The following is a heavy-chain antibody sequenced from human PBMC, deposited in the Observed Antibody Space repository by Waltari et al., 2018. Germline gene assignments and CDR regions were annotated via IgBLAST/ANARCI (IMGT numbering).Heavy chain of an antibody. Sequence: QVQLQQWGAGLLKPSETLSLTGAVYGGSFRGYSWSWICQPQGKGLEWIGEINHSGSTNYNPSLKSRVTISVDTSKNQFSLKLSSVTAADTAVYYCARGGGVWFGELSATTFDYWGQGTLVTVSS. CDR2: INHSGST. V-gene: IGHV4-34*01. J-gene: IGHJ4*02. CDR3: ARGGGVWFGELSATTFDY. D-gene: IGHD3-10*01. CDR1: GGSFRGYS.